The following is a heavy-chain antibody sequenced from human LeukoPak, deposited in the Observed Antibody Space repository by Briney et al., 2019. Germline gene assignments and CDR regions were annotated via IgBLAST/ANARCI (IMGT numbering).Heavy chain of an antibody. CDR2: IYYDGST. J-gene: IGHJ3*02. D-gene: IGHD3-10*01. V-gene: IGHV4-59*11. Sequence: SETLSLTCTVSGGSISSHYWSWIRQSPGKGLEWIGYIYYDGSTNYNPSLKSRVTMSVDTSKNQFSLKLSSVTAADTAVYYCARSRITMVRGVIELGAFDIWGQGTMVTVSS. CDR3: ARSRITMVRGVIELGAFDI. CDR1: GGSISSHY.